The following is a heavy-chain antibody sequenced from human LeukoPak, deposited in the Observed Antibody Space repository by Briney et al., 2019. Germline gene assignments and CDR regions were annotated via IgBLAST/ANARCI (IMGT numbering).Heavy chain of an antibody. CDR3: SRENGAFSPFGY. CDR2: VSLSGLT. CDR1: GGSITSTNW. D-gene: IGHD2/OR15-2a*01. Sequence: SETLHLTCGVSGGSITSTNWWSWVRQPPGQGLEWIGEVSLSGLTNYNPTLNSRVIMALDTSKNHLSLNLTSVTAADTAVYFCSRENGAFSPFGYWGQGTLVTVPS. V-gene: IGHV4-4*02. J-gene: IGHJ4*02.